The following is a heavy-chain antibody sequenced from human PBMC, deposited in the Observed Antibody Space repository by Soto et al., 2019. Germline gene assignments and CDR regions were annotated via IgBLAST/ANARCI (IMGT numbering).Heavy chain of an antibody. CDR1: GGTFSTYA. J-gene: IGHJ4*02. Sequence: QVQLVQSGAEVKKPGSSVKVSCKASGGTFSTYAITWVRQAPGQGLEWLGGIIPIFGTTDYARKFQGRVTISAAESTSTVFIELSSLTSGVTAVYFCARGVGAYYFDYRGQGTLVTVSS. CDR2: IIPIFGTT. CDR3: ARGVGAYYFDY. D-gene: IGHD1-26*01. V-gene: IGHV1-69*01.